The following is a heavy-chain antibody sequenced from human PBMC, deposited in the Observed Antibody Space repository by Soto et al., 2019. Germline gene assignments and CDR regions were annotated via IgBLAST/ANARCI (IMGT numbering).Heavy chain of an antibody. CDR3: AISPGFTVTTSYYMDG. D-gene: IGHD4-4*01. J-gene: IGHJ6*03. CDR1: VYTFTIYG. CDR2: ISAYNGNT. V-gene: IGHV1-18*01. Sequence: ASVTVSCKSSVYTFTIYGIICVRQAPRQGLEWMGWISAYNGNTNYAQKLQGRVTMTTDTSTSTAYMELRSLRSDDTAVYYCAISPGFTVTTSYYMDGWGKGTTVTVSS.